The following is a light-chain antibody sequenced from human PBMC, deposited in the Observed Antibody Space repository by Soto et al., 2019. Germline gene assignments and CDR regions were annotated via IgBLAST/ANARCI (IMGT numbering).Light chain of an antibody. Sequence: EIVMTQSPATLSVSPGERATLSCRASQSVTTRLAWYQHKPGQAPTRLMSGASNRASGVPVRFSGSGSGTDFTLTISSLEPEDFAVYYCQQRSNWPRTFGQGTKV. CDR1: QSVTTR. V-gene: IGKV3-11*01. J-gene: IGKJ1*01. CDR3: QQRSNWPRT. CDR2: GAS.